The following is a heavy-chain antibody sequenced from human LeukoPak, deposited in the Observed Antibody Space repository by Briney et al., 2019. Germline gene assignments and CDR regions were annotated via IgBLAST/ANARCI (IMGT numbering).Heavy chain of an antibody. Sequence: GGSLRLSCTASGFTLSTYAMNWVRQAPGKGLEWVSGISGSGVSTYYADSVKGRFTISRDNSNNTLYLQMSSLGAEDTAVYYCAKDWGMGDQLLRIDYWGQGTLVTVSS. CDR2: ISGSGVST. D-gene: IGHD2-2*01. V-gene: IGHV3-23*01. CDR1: GFTLSTYA. CDR3: AKDWGMGDQLLRIDY. J-gene: IGHJ4*02.